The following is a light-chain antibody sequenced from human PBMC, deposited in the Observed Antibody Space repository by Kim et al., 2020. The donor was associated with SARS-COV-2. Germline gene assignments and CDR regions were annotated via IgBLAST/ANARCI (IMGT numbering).Light chain of an antibody. J-gene: IGKJ2*01. CDR2: KVS. CDR1: QSLVYRDGNNY. CDR3: MQGTHWPYT. V-gene: IGKV2-30*01. Sequence: QPASISCRSSQSLVYRDGNNYLNWFHQRPGQSPRRLIYKVSNRDSGVPDRFSGSGSGTDFTLKISRVEAEDVGVYYCMQGTHWPYTFGQGTKLEI.